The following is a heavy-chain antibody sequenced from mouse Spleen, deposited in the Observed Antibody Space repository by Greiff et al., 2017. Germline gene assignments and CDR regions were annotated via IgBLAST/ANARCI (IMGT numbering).Heavy chain of an antibody. CDR2: IYPGSGST. CDR3: AREDGDYPYFDY. CDR1: GYTFTSYW. J-gene: IGHJ2*01. Sequence: VQLQQPGAELVKPGASVKMSCKASGYTFTSYWITWVKQRPGQGLEWIGDIYPGSGSTNYNEKFKSKATPTVDTSSSTAYMQLSSLTSEDSAVYYCAREDGDYPYFDYWGQGTTLTVSS. D-gene: IGHD2-13*01. V-gene: IGHV1-55*01.